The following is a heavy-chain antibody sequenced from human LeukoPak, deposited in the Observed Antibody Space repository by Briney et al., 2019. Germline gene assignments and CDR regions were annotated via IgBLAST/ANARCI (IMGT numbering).Heavy chain of an antibody. J-gene: IGHJ6*02. Sequence: RASVKVSCKTSGYTFTSYGIGWVRQAPGQGLEWMGWISTYNGNTNYAQKVQGRVTMTTDTSTRTVYMELRSLRSDDTAVYYCATYCTGGSCNSEDYYYGMDVWGQGTTVIVSS. D-gene: IGHD2-15*01. CDR3: ATYCTGGSCNSEDYYYGMDV. CDR1: GYTFTSYG. CDR2: ISTYNGNT. V-gene: IGHV1-18*01.